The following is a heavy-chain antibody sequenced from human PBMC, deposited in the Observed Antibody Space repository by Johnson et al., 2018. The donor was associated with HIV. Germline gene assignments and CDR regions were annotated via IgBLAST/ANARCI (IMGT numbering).Heavy chain of an antibody. CDR1: GFTFSSYA. CDR2: ISYDGSNK. J-gene: IGHJ3*02. Sequence: QVQLVESGGGVVQPGRSLRLSCAASGFTFSSYAMHWVRQAPGKGLEWVAVISYDGSNKYYADSVKGLSTISRDTSNNPLYLHMNSLRPDDTGVYYCARQQLSRNVAFDIWGQGTMVTVSS. V-gene: IGHV3-30-3*01. D-gene: IGHD6-13*01. CDR3: ARQQLSRNVAFDI.